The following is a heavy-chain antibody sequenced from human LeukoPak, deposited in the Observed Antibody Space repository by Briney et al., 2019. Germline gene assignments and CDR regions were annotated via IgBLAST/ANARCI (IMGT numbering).Heavy chain of an antibody. CDR2: ISYDGSNK. CDR1: GFTFSSYG. V-gene: IGHV3-30*18. CDR3: AKGSGEALGYFDY. Sequence: PGGSLRLSCAASGFTFSSYGMHWVRQAPGKGLEWVAVISYDGSNKYYADSVKGRFTISRDNSKNTLYLQMNSLRAEDTAVYYCAKGSGEALGYFDYWGQGTLVTVSS. J-gene: IGHJ4*02. D-gene: IGHD4-17*01.